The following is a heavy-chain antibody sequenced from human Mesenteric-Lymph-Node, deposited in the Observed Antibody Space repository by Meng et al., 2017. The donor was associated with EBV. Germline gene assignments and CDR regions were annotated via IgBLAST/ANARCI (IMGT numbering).Heavy chain of an antibody. CDR1: GGSVNSGGYS. V-gene: IGHV4-30-2*06. CDR2: VHHSGLT. CDR3: AGGDYVNQFNY. Sequence: QPELKESGSGLVEPSQTLSLTCTVSGGSVNSGGYSWSWIRQSPEKGLEWIGYVHHSGLTYYNPSLETRVIISLERSKNQFSLKMTSVTAADTAVYYCAGGDYVNQFNYWGQGTLVTVSS. D-gene: IGHD4-17*01. J-gene: IGHJ4*02.